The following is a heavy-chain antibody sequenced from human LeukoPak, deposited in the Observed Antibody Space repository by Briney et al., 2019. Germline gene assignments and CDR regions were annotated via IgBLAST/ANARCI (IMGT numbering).Heavy chain of an antibody. J-gene: IGHJ6*02. D-gene: IGHD3-9*01. CDR3: ASRYYDILTGYSGYGMDV. Sequence: ASVKVSCKASGYTFTSYAMNWVRQAPGQGLERMGWINTNTGNPTYAQGFTGRFVFSLDTSVSTAYLQISSLKAEDTAVYYCASRYYDILTGYSGYGMDVWGQGTTVTVSS. V-gene: IGHV7-4-1*02. CDR1: GYTFTSYA. CDR2: INTNTGNP.